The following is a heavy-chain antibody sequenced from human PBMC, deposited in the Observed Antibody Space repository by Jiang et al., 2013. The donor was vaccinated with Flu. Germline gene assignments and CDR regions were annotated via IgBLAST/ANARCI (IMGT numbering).Heavy chain of an antibody. CDR1: GFTFSSYA. J-gene: IGHJ4*02. Sequence: VQLLESGGGVVQPGRSLRLSCSASGFTFSSYAMHWVRQAPGKGLEWVAVMSYDGSNKYYTDSVKGRFTISRDNSKNTLYLQMNSLRAEETAVYYCARDPGYSGYDWDDRTNYFDQWGQGTLVTVSS. CDR3: ARDPGYSGYDWDDRTNYFDQ. D-gene: IGHD5-12*01. CDR2: MSYDGSNK. V-gene: IGHV3-30-3*01.